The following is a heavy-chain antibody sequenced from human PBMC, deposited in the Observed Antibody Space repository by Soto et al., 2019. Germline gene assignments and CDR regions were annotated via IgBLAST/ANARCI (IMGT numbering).Heavy chain of an antibody. J-gene: IGHJ4*02. D-gene: IGHD3-10*01. V-gene: IGHV3-23*01. Sequence: GGSLRLSCTASGFTFSSYAMSWVRQAPGKGPEWVSGVSGNGGSTYYADSVKGRFTISRDNSKNTLFLQMDSLRVEDTAVYYCSMVRGIIDPFDNWGLGTLVTVSS. CDR1: GFTFSSYA. CDR3: SMVRGIIDPFDN. CDR2: VSGNGGST.